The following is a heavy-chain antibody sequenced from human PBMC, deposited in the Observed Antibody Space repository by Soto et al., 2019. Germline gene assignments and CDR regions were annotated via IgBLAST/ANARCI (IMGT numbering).Heavy chain of an antibody. V-gene: IGHV1-69*01. D-gene: IGHD6-19*01. CDR1: GGTFSSYA. CDR3: ARFISPYSSGWSENWFDP. CDR2: IIPIFGTA. J-gene: IGHJ5*02. Sequence: QVQLVQSGAEVKKPGSSVKVSCKASGGTFSSYAISWVRQAPGQGLEWMGGIIPIFGTANYAQKFQGRVTITADESTSTAYLELSSLRSEDTAVYYCARFISPYSSGWSENWFDPWGQGTLVTVSS.